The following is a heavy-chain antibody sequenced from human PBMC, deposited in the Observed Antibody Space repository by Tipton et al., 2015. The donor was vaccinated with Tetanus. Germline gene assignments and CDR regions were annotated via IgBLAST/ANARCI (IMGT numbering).Heavy chain of an antibody. J-gene: IGHJ5*02. Sequence: TLSLTCSVSGGSFSGYLWNWIRQPAGKGLEWIGRIYSSGTTNYDPSLRGRVTMSIDTSKNRFSLKLDSVTAADTAIYYCARALKQGANWFDPWGQGTLVTVSS. CDR1: GGSFSGYL. CDR2: IYSSGTT. D-gene: IGHD3-16*01. V-gene: IGHV4-4*07. CDR3: ARALKQGANWFDP.